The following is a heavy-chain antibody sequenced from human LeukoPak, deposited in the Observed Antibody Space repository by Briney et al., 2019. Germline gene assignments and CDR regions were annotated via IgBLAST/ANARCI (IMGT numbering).Heavy chain of an antibody. D-gene: IGHD6-19*01. J-gene: IGHJ4*02. CDR3: ATGVYSSGWYVLDY. V-gene: IGHV4-4*09. CDR2: IYTSGST. Sequence: PSETLSLTCTVSGGSISSYYWSWIRQPPGKGLEWIGYIYTSGSTNYNPSLKSRVTISVDTSKNQFSLKLSSVTAADTAVYYCATGVYSSGWYVLDYWGQGTLVTVSS. CDR1: GGSISSYY.